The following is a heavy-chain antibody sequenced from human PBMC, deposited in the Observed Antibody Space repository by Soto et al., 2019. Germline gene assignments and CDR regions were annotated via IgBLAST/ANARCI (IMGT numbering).Heavy chain of an antibody. CDR1: GFTFSNYG. D-gene: IGHD2-15*01. J-gene: IGHJ6*02. V-gene: IGHV3-48*02. CDR2: ISSNSSSI. CDR3: ARYCSGDSCYSSHYHYGLDF. Sequence: GGSLRLSCAASGFTFSNYGMNWVRQAPGKGLEWVSYISSNSSSIYYADSVKGRFTISRDNAKNSLYLQMNSLRDEDTAVYYCARYCSGDSCYSSHYHYGLDFWGQGTTVTVSS.